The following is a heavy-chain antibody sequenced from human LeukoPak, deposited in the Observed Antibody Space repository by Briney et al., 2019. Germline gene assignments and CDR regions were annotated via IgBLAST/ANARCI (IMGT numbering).Heavy chain of an antibody. Sequence: GRSLRLSCAASGFIFSNSGMHWVRQAPGKGLEWVAVISYDGSNKYYADSMKGRFTISRDNSKNTLYLQMNSLRAEDTAVYYCAKDGDYDFWSGYYDYWGQGTLVTVSS. D-gene: IGHD3-3*01. CDR1: GFIFSNSG. J-gene: IGHJ4*02. CDR3: AKDGDYDFWSGYYDY. V-gene: IGHV3-30*18. CDR2: ISYDGSNK.